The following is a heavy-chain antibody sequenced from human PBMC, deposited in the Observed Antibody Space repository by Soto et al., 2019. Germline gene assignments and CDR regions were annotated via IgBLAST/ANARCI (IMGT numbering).Heavy chain of an antibody. CDR2: INHSGST. J-gene: IGHJ6*02. CDR3: ARVGGARYCSSTSCYRVYYYGMDV. D-gene: IGHD2-2*02. CDR1: CGSFSGYY. Sequence: SETLSLTCAVYCGSFSGYYWSWIRQPPGKGLEWIGEINHSGSTNYNPSLKSRVTISVDTSKNQFSLKLSSVTAADTAVYYCARVGGARYCSSTSCYRVYYYGMDVWGQGTTVTVSS. V-gene: IGHV4-34*01.